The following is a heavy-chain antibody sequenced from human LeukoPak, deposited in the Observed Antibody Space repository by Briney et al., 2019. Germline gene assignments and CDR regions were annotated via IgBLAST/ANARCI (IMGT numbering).Heavy chain of an antibody. J-gene: IGHJ4*02. CDR2: TYYRSKWYN. V-gene: IGHV6-1*01. CDR3: ARGGSRDGYNPFDY. D-gene: IGHD5-24*01. CDR1: GDXVSSNSAA. Sequence: SQTLSLTCAISGDXVSSNSAAWNWIRQSPSRGLEWLGRTYYRSKWYNDYAVSVRSRITINPDTSKNQFSLQLNSVTPEDTAVYYCARGGSRDGYNPFDYWGQGTLVTVSS.